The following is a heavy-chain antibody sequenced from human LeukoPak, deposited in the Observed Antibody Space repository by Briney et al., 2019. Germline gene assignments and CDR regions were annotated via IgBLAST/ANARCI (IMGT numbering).Heavy chain of an antibody. V-gene: IGHV4-39*01. Sequence: PSETLSLTCTVSGGSISSSSYYWGWIRQPPGKELEWIGSIYYSGSTYYNPSLKSRVTISVDTSKNQFSLKLSSVTAADTAVYYCASTIVGATTPFYYWGQGTLVTVSS. D-gene: IGHD1-26*01. J-gene: IGHJ4*02. CDR1: GGSISSSSYY. CDR3: ASTIVGATTPFYY. CDR2: IYYSGST.